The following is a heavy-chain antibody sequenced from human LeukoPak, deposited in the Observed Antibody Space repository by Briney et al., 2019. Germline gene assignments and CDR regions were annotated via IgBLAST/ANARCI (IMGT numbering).Heavy chain of an antibody. CDR1: GFSINIGYS. D-gene: IGHD3-16*01. Sequence: SETLSLTCAVSGFSINIGYSRGWIRQSPGKGLEWIGNICLTGTTYYNPSLRSRVTISRDTSKNQFSLRLSSVTAADTAVYYCARFDHVWETHGMDAFDLWGQGTMVTVSS. CDR2: ICLTGTT. CDR3: ARFDHVWETHGMDAFDL. J-gene: IGHJ3*01. V-gene: IGHV4-38-2*01.